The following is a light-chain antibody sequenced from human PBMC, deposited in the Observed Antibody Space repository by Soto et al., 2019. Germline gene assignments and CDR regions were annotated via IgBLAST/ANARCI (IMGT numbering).Light chain of an antibody. CDR1: TSNIGYNF. CDR2: END. CDR3: ATWESSLSIAV. Sequence: QSVLTQPPSVSAAPGQRVTISFSGSTSNIGYNFVSWYQQFPGAAPKLLIFENDKRVSGTPDRFSGSKSGTSGTLAITGLQTGDEADYYCATWESSLSIAVFGGGTKLTVL. V-gene: IGLV1-51*02. J-gene: IGLJ2*01.